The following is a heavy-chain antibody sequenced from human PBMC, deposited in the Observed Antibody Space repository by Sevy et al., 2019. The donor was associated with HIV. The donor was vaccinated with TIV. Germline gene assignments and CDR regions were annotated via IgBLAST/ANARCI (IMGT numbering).Heavy chain of an antibody. D-gene: IGHD5-12*01. CDR1: DGSFSGYY. CDR3: ARATIGVRYYYGMDV. CDR2: INHSGST. Sequence: SDTLSLTCAVYDGSFSGYYWSWIRQPPGKGLEWIGEINHSGSTNYNPSLKSRVTISVDTSKNQFSLKLSSVTAADTAVYYCARATIGVRYYYGMDVWGQGTTVTVSS. J-gene: IGHJ6*02. V-gene: IGHV4-34*01.